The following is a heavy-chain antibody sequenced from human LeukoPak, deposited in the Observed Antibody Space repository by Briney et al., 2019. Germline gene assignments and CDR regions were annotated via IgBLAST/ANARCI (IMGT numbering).Heavy chain of an antibody. CDR1: GFTFSNYF. CDR3: VRLYAY. CDR2: ITADGSST. Sequence: PGGSLRLSCTASGFTFSNYFMHWVRQVPGEGPVWVSRITADGSSTSYADSVKGRFTISRDNAKNTLYLQMNSPRAEDTALYYCVRLYAYWGQGTLVTVSS. D-gene: IGHD2/OR15-2a*01. V-gene: IGHV3-74*01. J-gene: IGHJ4*02.